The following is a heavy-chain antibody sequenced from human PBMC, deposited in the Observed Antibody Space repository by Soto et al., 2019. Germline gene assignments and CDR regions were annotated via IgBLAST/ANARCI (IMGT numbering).Heavy chain of an antibody. J-gene: IGHJ5*02. CDR1: GFTVSSKY. Sequence: EAQVVESGGGLIQPGGSLRLSCAASGFTVSSKYMTWVRQAPGKGLEWVSIIWSAGLTYYADSVKGRFTISRDNSKNTLYLQMNSLRAEDSALYYCARELPPDLWGQGTLVPVSS. CDR3: ARELPPDL. CDR2: IWSAGLT. V-gene: IGHV3-53*01.